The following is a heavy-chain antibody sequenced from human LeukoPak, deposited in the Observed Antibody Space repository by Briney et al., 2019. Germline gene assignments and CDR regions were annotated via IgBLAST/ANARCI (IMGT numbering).Heavy chain of an antibody. CDR1: GFTFSSYG. J-gene: IGHJ4*02. Sequence: GGSLRLSCAASGFTFSSYGMHWVRQAPGKGLEWVAFIRYDGSNKYYADSVKGRFTISRDNSKNTLYLQMNSLRAEDTAVYYCAKEIPIAVAGTAFDYWGQGTLVTVSS. V-gene: IGHV3-30*02. CDR3: AKEIPIAVAGTAFDY. D-gene: IGHD6-19*01. CDR2: IRYDGSNK.